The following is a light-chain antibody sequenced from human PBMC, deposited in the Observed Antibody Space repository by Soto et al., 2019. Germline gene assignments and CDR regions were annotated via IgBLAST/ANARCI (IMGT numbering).Light chain of an antibody. J-gene: IGLJ2*01. V-gene: IGLV6-57*02. CDR2: EDN. Sequence: NFMLTQPHSVSESPGKTVTISCTGSSGSISSNYVQWYQQRPGSAPTTVIYEDNQRPSGVPDRVSDSTDSSSNSASLTISGLKTEDEADYYCQSYDSSIVVFGGGTKLTVL. CDR3: QSYDSSIVV. CDR1: SGSISSNY.